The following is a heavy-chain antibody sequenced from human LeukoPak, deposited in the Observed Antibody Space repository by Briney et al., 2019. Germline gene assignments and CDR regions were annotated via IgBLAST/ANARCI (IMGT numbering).Heavy chain of an antibody. D-gene: IGHD2-21*01. J-gene: IGHJ4*02. CDR3: AKAPVTSCRGAYCYPFDY. CDR2: ISSTDAGI. V-gene: IGHV3-23*01. CDR1: GFSLSSYA. Sequence: GGSLRLSCAASGFSLSSYAMSWVRQAPGKGLEWVSAISSTDAGIYHADSVRGRFTISRDSSKNTLYLQVNSLRAEDAAVYYCAKAPVTSCRGAYCYPFDYWGQGTLVTVSS.